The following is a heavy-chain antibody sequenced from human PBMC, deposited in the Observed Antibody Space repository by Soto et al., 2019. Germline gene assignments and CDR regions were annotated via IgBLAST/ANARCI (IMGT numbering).Heavy chain of an antibody. Sequence: GGALRLSCAASGFTFNITWMSWVRQAPGKGLEWVGRIKSKTDGGTTDYAAPVKGRFTISRDDSKNTLYLQMNSLKTEDAAVYYCTTDDPINRYWGQGTLVTVSS. CDR2: IKSKTDGGTT. V-gene: IGHV3-15*01. CDR3: TTDDPINRY. CDR1: GFTFNITW. J-gene: IGHJ4*02.